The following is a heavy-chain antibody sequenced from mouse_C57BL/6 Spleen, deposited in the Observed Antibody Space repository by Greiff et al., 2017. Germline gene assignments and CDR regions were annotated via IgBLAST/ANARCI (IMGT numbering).Heavy chain of an antibody. CDR1: GYSFTSDY. CDR3: TRANLDAMDY. J-gene: IGHJ4*01. CDR2: ISYSGST. V-gene: IGHV3-8*01. Sequence: EVQLVESGPGLATPSQTLSLTCSVTGYSFTSDYWNWIRKFPGNKLEYMGYISYSGSTYYNPSLKSRISITRDTSKNQYYRQLNSVTTEDTATYYSTRANLDAMDYWGQGTSVTVSS.